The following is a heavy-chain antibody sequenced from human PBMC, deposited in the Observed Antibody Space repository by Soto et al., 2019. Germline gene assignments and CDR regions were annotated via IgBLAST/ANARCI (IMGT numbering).Heavy chain of an antibody. CDR1: GFTFSVFE. CDR3: TRYLFHYPVDYGMDV. Sequence: HPGGSLRLSCAASGFTFSVFEMQWVRRASGKGLEWVGRMRSKANNYATAYGASVKGRFTVSRDDSKNTVYLQMNSLQTEDTAIYYCTRYLFHYPVDYGMDVWGQGTTVTVS. CDR2: MRSKANNYAT. V-gene: IGHV3-73*01. J-gene: IGHJ6*02. D-gene: IGHD5-12*01.